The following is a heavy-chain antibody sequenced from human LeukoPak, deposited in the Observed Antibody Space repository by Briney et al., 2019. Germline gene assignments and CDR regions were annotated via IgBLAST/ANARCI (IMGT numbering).Heavy chain of an antibody. Sequence: SETLSLTCTVSGGSTSSYYWSWIRQPPGKGLEWIGYIYYSGSTNYNPSLKSRVTISVDTSKNQFSLKLSSVTAADTAVYYCARVLRYYYYMDVWGKGTTVTVSS. CDR3: ARVLRYYYYMDV. J-gene: IGHJ6*03. V-gene: IGHV4-59*01. CDR1: GGSTSSYY. CDR2: IYYSGST.